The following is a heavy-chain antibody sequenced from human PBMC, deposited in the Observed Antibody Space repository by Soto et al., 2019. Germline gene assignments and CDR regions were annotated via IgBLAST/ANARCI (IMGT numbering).Heavy chain of an antibody. D-gene: IGHD3-22*01. CDR2: IYHSGST. CDR1: GGSISSGGYS. J-gene: IGHJ3*02. Sequence: PSETLSLTCAVSGGSISSGGYSWSWIRQPPGKGLEWIGYIYHSGSTYYNPSLKSRVTISVDRSKNQFSLKLSSVTAADTAVYYCASSTITMIVVGAHDAFDIWGQGTMVTVS. CDR3: ASSTITMIVVGAHDAFDI. V-gene: IGHV4-30-2*01.